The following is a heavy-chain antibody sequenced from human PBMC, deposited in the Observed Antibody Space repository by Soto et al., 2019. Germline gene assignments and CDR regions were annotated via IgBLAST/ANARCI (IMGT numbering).Heavy chain of an antibody. CDR3: ARGHPTVSRDRFDY. CDR1: GGTFSSYT. CDR2: IIPILGIA. D-gene: IGHD4-17*01. J-gene: IGHJ4*02. V-gene: IGHV1-69*02. Sequence: QVQLVQSGAEVQKPGSSVKVSCKASGGTFSSYTISWVRQAPGQGLEWMGRIIPILGIANYAQKFQGRVTITADKSTSTAYMELSSLRSEDTAVYYCARGHPTVSRDRFDYWGQGTLVTVSS.